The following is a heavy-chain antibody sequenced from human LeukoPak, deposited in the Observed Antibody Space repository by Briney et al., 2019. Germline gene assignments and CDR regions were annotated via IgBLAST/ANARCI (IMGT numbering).Heavy chain of an antibody. V-gene: IGHV3-23*01. D-gene: IGHD3-22*01. CDR1: GFTFSSYA. Sequence: GGSLRLSCAASGFTFSSYAMSWVRQAPGKGLEWVSAISGSGGSTYYADSVKGRFTISRDNSKNTLYLQMNSLRAEDTAVYYCAKSPYYYDSSGYYYSGAFDIWGQGTMVTVSS. CDR2: ISGSGGST. J-gene: IGHJ3*02. CDR3: AKSPYYYDSSGYYYSGAFDI.